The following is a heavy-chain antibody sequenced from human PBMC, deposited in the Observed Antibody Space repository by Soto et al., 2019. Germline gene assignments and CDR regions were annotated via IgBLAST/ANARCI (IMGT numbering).Heavy chain of an antibody. V-gene: IGHV1-69*01. CDR2: IIPIFGTA. D-gene: IGHD1-26*01. Sequence: QVQLVQSGAEVKKPGSSVKVSCKASGGTFSSYSINCVRQAPRQGLEWMGEIIPIFGTANYAQKFQGRVTITADESTSTAYMELSSLRSEDTAVYYCARDGGRHSGGIDYWGQGTLVTVSS. CDR3: ARDGGRHSGGIDY. J-gene: IGHJ4*02. CDR1: GGTFSSYS.